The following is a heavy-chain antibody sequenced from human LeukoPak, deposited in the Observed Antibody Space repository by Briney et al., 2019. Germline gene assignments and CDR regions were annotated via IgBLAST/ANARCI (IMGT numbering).Heavy chain of an antibody. CDR1: GGSISSYY. J-gene: IGHJ6*02. CDR2: IYYSGST. V-gene: IGHV4-59*01. CDR3: ARDGQYFDWLGPNYYGMDV. Sequence: SETLSLTCTVSGGSISSYYWSWIRQPPGKGLEWIGYIYYSGSTNYNPSLKSRVTISVDTSKNQFSLKLSSVTAADTAVYYCARDGQYFDWLGPNYYGMDVWGQGTTVTVSS. D-gene: IGHD3-9*01.